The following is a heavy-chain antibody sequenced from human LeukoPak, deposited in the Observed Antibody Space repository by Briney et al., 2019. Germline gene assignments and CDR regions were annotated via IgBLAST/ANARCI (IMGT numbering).Heavy chain of an antibody. Sequence: GGSLRLSCAASGFTFSSYAMSWVRPAPGKGLEWVSAISGSGGSTYYADSVKGRFTISRDNSKNTLYLQMNSLRAEDTAVYYCAKDRGVDYYYYYYYMDVWGKGTTVTVSS. D-gene: IGHD4-11*01. CDR1: GFTFSSYA. CDR2: ISGSGGST. J-gene: IGHJ6*03. CDR3: AKDRGVDYYYYYYYMDV. V-gene: IGHV3-23*01.